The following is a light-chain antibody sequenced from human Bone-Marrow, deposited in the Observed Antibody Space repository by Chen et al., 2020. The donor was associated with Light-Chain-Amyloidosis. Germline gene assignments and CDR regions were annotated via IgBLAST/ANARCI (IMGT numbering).Light chain of an antibody. Sequence: IALTQSPGNLSLSPGEGANLSCRASQTISSNFLTWYQQKFGQAPRLLIYGSSSRATGIPDRYTGSGSGTDFTLTINRLEPEDFEMYYCQQYGTSPLTFGGGIKVEIK. J-gene: IGKJ4*01. CDR2: GSS. CDR3: QQYGTSPLT. V-gene: IGKV3-20*01. CDR1: QTISSNF.